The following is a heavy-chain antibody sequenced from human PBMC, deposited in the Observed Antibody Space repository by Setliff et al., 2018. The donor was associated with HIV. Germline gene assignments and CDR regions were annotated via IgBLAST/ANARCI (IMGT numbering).Heavy chain of an antibody. CDR1: GGLISSGSYY. Sequence: SETLSLTCNVPGGLISSGSYYWSWVRQPAGKGLEWIGSVYHRGETYYKPSLKGRVTISVDTSKNQFSLKLTSVTAADTAVYYCASTRIRLIRGAVISNLRTPYFDYWGPGSLVTVSS. J-gene: IGHJ4*02. D-gene: IGHD3-10*01. CDR3: ASTRIRLIRGAVISNLRTPYFDY. CDR2: VYHRGET. V-gene: IGHV4-39*07.